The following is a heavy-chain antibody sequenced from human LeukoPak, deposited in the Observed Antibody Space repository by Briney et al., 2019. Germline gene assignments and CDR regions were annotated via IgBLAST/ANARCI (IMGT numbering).Heavy chain of an antibody. CDR2: ISGSGDST. D-gene: IGHD2/OR15-2a*01. CDR1: EFNFNSYS. Sequence: GGSLRLSCTASEFNFNSYSMQWVRQAPGKGLEWVSGISGSGDSTYYADSVKGRFTISRDNSKNTLYLQINSLRAEDTARYYCANYLCAEGPPFALDVGGQGTTVTVSS. J-gene: IGHJ6*02. V-gene: IGHV3-23*01. CDR3: ANYLCAEGPPFALDV.